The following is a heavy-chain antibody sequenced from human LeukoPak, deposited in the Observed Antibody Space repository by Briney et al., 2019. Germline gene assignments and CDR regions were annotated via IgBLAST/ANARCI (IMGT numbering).Heavy chain of an antibody. CDR3: ARGHPGRWLAYSY. D-gene: IGHD6-19*01. J-gene: IGHJ4*02. V-gene: IGHV4-34*01. Sequence: SETLSLTRPVYGGSFSGYYWSWIRQPPWKGLEWIGEINHSGSTNYNPSLKSRVTISVDTSKNQFSLKLSSVTAADTAVYYCARGHPGRWLAYSYWGQGTLVTVSS. CDR2: INHSGST. CDR1: GGSFSGYY.